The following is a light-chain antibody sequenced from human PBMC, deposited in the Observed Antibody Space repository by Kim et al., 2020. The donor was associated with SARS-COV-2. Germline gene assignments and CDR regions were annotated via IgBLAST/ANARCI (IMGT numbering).Light chain of an antibody. J-gene: IGKJ5*01. Sequence: DIRMTQSPSSLSASVGDRVIITCQASQDITNYLNWYQQRPGKAPKLLIYDASTLETGVPSRFSGSGSGTHFTFTINVLQPEDFVTYFCQQYDSLPITFGQGTRLGIK. CDR3: QQYDSLPIT. V-gene: IGKV1-33*01. CDR2: DAS. CDR1: QDITNY.